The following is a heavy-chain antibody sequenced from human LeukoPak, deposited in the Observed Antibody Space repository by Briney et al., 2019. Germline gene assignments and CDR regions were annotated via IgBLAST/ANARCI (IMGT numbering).Heavy chain of an antibody. CDR2: VNHSGGT. D-gene: IGHD4-17*01. CDR1: GGSFSGYY. J-gene: IGHJ4*02. V-gene: IGHV4-34*01. Sequence: PSETLSLTCAVYGGSFSGYYWSWIRQPPGKGLEWIGEVNHSGGTNYNPSLKSRVTISVDTSKNQFSLKLSSVTAADTAVYYCARGDYGEYVAEHWGQGTLVT. CDR3: ARGDYGEYVAEH.